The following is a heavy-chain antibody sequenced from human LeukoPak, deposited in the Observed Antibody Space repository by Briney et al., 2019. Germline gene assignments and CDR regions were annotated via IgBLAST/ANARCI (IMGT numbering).Heavy chain of an antibody. J-gene: IGHJ4*02. CDR1: GYTFTGYY. CDR3: ARGRVAGTNV. V-gene: IGHV1-2*02. Sequence: ASVKVSCKASGYTFTGYYTHWVRQAPGQGLEWMGWINPNSGGTNYAQKFQGRGTMTRDTSISTAYMELSRLRSEDTAVYYCARGRVAGTNVWGQGTLVTVSS. CDR2: INPNSGGT. D-gene: IGHD6-19*01.